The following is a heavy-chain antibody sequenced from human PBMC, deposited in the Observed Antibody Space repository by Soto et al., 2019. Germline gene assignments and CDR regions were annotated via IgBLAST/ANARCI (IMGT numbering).Heavy chain of an antibody. D-gene: IGHD6-19*01. J-gene: IGHJ5*02. CDR1: GFTFSSYS. Sequence: PGGSLRLSCASSGFTFSSYSMNWVRQAPGKGLEWVSSISSSSSYIYYADSVKGRFTISRDNAKNSLYLQMNSPRGEDTAVYYCARDPHLGIAVAVGWFDPWGQGTLVTVSS. CDR2: ISSSSSYI. CDR3: ARDPHLGIAVAVGWFDP. V-gene: IGHV3-21*01.